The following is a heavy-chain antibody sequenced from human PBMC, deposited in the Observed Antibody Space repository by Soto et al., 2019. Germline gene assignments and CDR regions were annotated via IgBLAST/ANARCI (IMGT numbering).Heavy chain of an antibody. D-gene: IGHD4-17*01. J-gene: IGHJ6*02. CDR2: ISYDGSNK. V-gene: IGHV3-30*18. Sequence: PGGSLRLSCAASGFTFSSYGMHWVRQAPGKGLEWVAVISYDGSNKYYADSVKGRFTISRDNSKNTLYLQMNSLRAEDTAVYYCAKGVYGDYPGMDVWGQGTTVTVSS. CDR3: AKGVYGDYPGMDV. CDR1: GFTFSSYG.